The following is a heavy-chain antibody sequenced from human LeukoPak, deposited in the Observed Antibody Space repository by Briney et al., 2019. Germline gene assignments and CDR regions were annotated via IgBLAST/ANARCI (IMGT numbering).Heavy chain of an antibody. V-gene: IGHV3-30*03. Sequence: GGSLRLSCAASGFTFSSYGMHWVRQAPGKGLEWVAVISYDGSNKYYADSVKGRFTISRDNSKNSLYLQMNSLRAEDTAVYYCARTRIKSSSWSHYWGQGTLVTVSS. D-gene: IGHD6-13*01. CDR3: ARTRIKSSSWSHY. J-gene: IGHJ4*02. CDR1: GFTFSSYG. CDR2: ISYDGSNK.